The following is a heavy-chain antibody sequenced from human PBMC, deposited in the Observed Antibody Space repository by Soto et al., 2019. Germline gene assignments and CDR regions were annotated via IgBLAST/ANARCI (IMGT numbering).Heavy chain of an antibody. V-gene: IGHV3-23*01. CDR2: ISGSDDTT. Sequence: GGSLRLSCAASGFTFSSYAMTWVRQAPGKGLEWVSGISGSDDTTFYADSVKGRFTISRDNSKRTLYLQMNSLRADDTAVYFCIRGFAPLDYWGQGTLVTVSS. CDR3: IRGFAPLDY. D-gene: IGHD3-10*01. J-gene: IGHJ4*02. CDR1: GFTFSSYA.